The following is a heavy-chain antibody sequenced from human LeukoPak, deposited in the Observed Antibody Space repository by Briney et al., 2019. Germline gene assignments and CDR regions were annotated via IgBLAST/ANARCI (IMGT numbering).Heavy chain of an antibody. D-gene: IGHD1-20*01. Sequence: GGSLRLSCAASGFTFSTYWMSWVRQAPGKGLEWVANIKHDGSDRNYVDSMRGRFTISRDNGKNLLHLQMNTLRAEDTAVYYCARELITKWSCGDYWGQGTPVTVSP. J-gene: IGHJ4*02. CDR3: ARELITKWSCGDY. CDR2: IKHDGSDR. CDR1: GFTFSTYW. V-gene: IGHV3-7*01.